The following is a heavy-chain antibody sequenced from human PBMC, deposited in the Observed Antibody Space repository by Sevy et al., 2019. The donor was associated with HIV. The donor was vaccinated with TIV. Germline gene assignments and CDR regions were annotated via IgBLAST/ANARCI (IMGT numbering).Heavy chain of an antibody. CDR1: GFTFSSYS. Sequence: GGSLRLSCAASGFTFSSYSMNWVRQAPGKGLEWVSYISSSSSTIYYAASVKGRFTISRDNAKNSLYLQMNNLRAEDTAFYYCARVVVVPDYYGMDVWGQGTTVTVSS. CDR3: ARVVVVPDYYGMDV. V-gene: IGHV3-48*01. J-gene: IGHJ6*02. CDR2: ISSSSSTI. D-gene: IGHD2-2*01.